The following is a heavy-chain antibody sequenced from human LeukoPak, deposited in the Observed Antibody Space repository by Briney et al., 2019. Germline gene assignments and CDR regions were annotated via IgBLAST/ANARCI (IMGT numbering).Heavy chain of an antibody. J-gene: IGHJ4*02. Sequence: GGSLRLSCAASGFTFSRYWMTWVRQAPGKGLEWVANINEDGSAKFHADSVKGRFTISRENAKSSLYLQMNSLRAEDTAIYYWATTDDSAAGPYRGQGNLVTVSS. D-gene: IGHD6-13*01. V-gene: IGHV3-7*01. CDR1: GFTFSRYW. CDR3: ATTDDSAAGPY. CDR2: INEDGSAK.